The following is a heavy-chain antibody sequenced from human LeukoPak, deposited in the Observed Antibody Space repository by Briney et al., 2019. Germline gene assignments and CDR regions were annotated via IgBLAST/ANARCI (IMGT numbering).Heavy chain of an antibody. D-gene: IGHD3-9*01. Sequence: SETLSLTCTVSGGSISSSTYYWGWIRQPPGKGLEWIGSGFYSGSTYYNLSLKSRVTMSVDTSKNQFSLKLTSVTAADTAVYYCARPVRRDILTGFAYWGQGTLVTVSS. J-gene: IGHJ4*02. CDR2: GFYSGST. V-gene: IGHV4-39*01. CDR1: GGSISSSTYY. CDR3: ARPVRRDILTGFAY.